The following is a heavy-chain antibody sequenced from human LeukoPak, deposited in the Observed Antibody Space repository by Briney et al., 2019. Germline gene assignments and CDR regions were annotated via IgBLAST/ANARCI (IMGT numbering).Heavy chain of an antibody. CDR2: ISSSGSTI. V-gene: IGHV3-11*01. Sequence: GGSLKLSCAASGFTFSDYYMSWIRQAPGKGLERVSYISSSGSTIYYADSVKGRFTISRDNAKNSLYLQMNSLRAEDTAVYYCAKGDRITIFGVVLGEPYGMDVWGQGTTVTVSS. CDR3: AKGDRITIFGVVLGEPYGMDV. J-gene: IGHJ6*02. D-gene: IGHD3-3*01. CDR1: GFTFSDYY.